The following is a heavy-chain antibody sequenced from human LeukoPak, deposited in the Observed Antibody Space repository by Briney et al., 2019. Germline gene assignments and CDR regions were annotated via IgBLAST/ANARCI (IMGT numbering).Heavy chain of an antibody. D-gene: IGHD3-3*01. CDR3: ARGLYDFWSGYYNWFDP. V-gene: IGHV4-59*01. J-gene: IGHJ5*02. CDR1: GGSISSYY. Sequence: SETLSLTCTVSGGSISSYYWSWIRQPPGKGLEWIGYIYYSGSTNYNPSLKSRVTISVDTSKNQFSLKLSSVTAADTAVYYCARGLYDFWSGYYNWFDPWGQGTLVTVSP. CDR2: IYYSGST.